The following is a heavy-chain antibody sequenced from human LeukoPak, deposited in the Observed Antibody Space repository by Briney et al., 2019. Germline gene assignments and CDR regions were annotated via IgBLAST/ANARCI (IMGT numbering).Heavy chain of an antibody. J-gene: IGHJ3*02. D-gene: IGHD1-26*01. CDR2: ISHDGNNK. CDR3: AKDWQWKLLIGAFNI. CDR1: GFIFSAYG. V-gene: IGHV3-30*18. Sequence: GGSLRLSCTASGFIFSAYGMHWVRQAPGKGLEWVTAISHDGNNKYYADIVKGRFTISRDNSRNTLQLQMDSLREEDTAVYYCAKDWQWKLLIGAFNIWGQGTMVTVS.